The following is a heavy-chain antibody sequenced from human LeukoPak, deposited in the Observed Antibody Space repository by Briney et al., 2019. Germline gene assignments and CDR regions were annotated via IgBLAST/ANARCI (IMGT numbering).Heavy chain of an antibody. D-gene: IGHD6-6*01. V-gene: IGHV3-30-3*01. CDR3: ASSKSSSAYN. CDR2: ISYDGSNK. CDR1: GFTFSSYA. Sequence: PRRSLRLSCAASGFTFSSYAMHWVRQAPGKGLEWVAVISYDGSNKYYADSVKGRFTISRDNSKNTLYLQMNSLRAEDTAVYYCASSKSSSAYNWGQGTLVTVSS. J-gene: IGHJ4*02.